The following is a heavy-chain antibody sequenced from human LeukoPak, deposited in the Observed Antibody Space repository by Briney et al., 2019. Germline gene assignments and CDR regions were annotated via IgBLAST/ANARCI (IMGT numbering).Heavy chain of an antibody. V-gene: IGHV1-18*01. Sequence: GASVKVSCKASGYTFTSYGISWVRQAPGQGLEWMGWISAYNGNTNYAQKLQGRVTMTTDTSTSTAYMELRSLRSDDTAVYYCARDQDIVVVPAAVWFDPWGQGTLVTVSS. CDR2: ISAYNGNT. CDR1: GYTFTSYG. D-gene: IGHD2-2*01. CDR3: ARDQDIVVVPAAVWFDP. J-gene: IGHJ5*02.